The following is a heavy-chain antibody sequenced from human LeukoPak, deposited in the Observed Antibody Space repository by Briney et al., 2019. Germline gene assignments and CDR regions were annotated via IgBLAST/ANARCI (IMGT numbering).Heavy chain of an antibody. D-gene: IGHD3-3*01. V-gene: IGHV4-59*01. J-gene: IGHJ6*03. CDR1: GGSISSYY. CDR2: IYYSGST. CDR3: ARWYYDFWSGPALHYYYYYYMDV. Sequence: PSETLSLTCTVSGGSISSYYWSWIRQPPGKGLEWIGYIYYSGSTNYTPSLKSRVTISVDTSKNQCSLKLSSVNAAVTAVYYCARWYYDFWSGPALHYYYYYYMDVWGKGTTVTVSS.